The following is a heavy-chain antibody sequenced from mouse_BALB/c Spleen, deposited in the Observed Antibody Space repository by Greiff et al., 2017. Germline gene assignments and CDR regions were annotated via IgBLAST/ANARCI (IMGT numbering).Heavy chain of an antibody. CDR2: IWAGGST. CDR3: ARDEGPYYGYFDY. CDR1: GFSLTSYG. D-gene: IGHD1-1*01. J-gene: IGHJ2*01. V-gene: IGHV2-9*02. Sequence: QVQLKESGPGLVAPSQSLSITCTVSGFSLTSYGVHWVRQPPGKGLEWLGVIWAGGSTNYNSALMSRLSISKDNSKSQVFLKMNSLQTDDTAMYYCARDEGPYYGYFDYWGQGTTLTVSS.